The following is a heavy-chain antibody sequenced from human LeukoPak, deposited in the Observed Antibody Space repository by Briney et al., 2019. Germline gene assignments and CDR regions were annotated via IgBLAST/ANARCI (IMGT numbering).Heavy chain of an antibody. J-gene: IGHJ6*03. CDR1: GFTFSSYW. D-gene: IGHD6-13*01. V-gene: IGHV3-74*01. CDR2: INSDGSST. Sequence: GGSLRLSCAASGFTFSSYWMHWVRQAPGKGLVWVSRINSDGSSTSYADSVKGRFTISRDNAKNTLYLQMNSLRAEDTAVYYCARDHIAAGGTANYYYYYYMDVWGKGTTVTISS. CDR3: ARDHIAAGGTANYYYYYYMDV.